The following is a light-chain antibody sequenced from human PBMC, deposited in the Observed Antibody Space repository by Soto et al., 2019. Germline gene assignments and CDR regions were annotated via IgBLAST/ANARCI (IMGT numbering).Light chain of an antibody. CDR2: GAS. CDR3: QQYGSSPRA. CDR1: QSVTSTY. J-gene: IGKJ1*01. Sequence: ESVLTQSPGTLSLSPGERDTLSCRASQSVTSTYLAWYQQKPGQAPRLLIYGASSRATGIPDRFSGSGSGTDFTLTISRLEPEDFAMYYCQQYGSSPRAFGQGTKVEIK. V-gene: IGKV3-20*01.